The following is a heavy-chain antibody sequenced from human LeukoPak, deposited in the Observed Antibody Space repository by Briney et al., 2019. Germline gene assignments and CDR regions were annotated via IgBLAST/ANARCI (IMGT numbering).Heavy chain of an antibody. J-gene: IGHJ6*03. V-gene: IGHV3-21*01. CDR1: GFTFSSYS. Sequence: PGGSLRLSCAASGFTFSSYSMNWVRQAPGKGLEWVSSISSSSSYIYYADSVKGRFTISRDNAKNSLYLQMNSLRAEDTAVYYCAGHSGYSYGYSYYYYYMDVWGKGTTVTISS. D-gene: IGHD5-18*01. CDR3: AGHSGYSYGYSYYYYYMDV. CDR2: ISSSSSYI.